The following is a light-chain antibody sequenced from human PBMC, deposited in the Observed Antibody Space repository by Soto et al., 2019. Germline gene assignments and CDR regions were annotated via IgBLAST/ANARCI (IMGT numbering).Light chain of an antibody. CDR2: DAS. CDR3: QQYGSSPLT. CDR1: QTISSW. J-gene: IGKJ4*01. V-gene: IGKV1-5*01. Sequence: DGQMTQSPSTLSASVGDRVTITCRASQTISSWLAWYQQKPGKAPKLLIYDASSLESGVPSRFSGSGSGTDFTLTISRLEPDDFAVYYCQQYGSSPLTFGGGTKVDIK.